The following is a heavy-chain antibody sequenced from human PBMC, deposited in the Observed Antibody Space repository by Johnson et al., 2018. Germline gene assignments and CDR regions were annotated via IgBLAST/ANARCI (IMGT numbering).Heavy chain of an antibody. CDR3: ARVDYGMDV. CDR2: INHSGST. J-gene: IGHJ6*02. Sequence: QVQLQESGPGLVKXSETLSLTCSVSGGSTSSFYWSWIRQSPGKGLQWIGYINHSGSTNYNPSLKSRPSMSVDTSKNQFSLKLNSVTAADTAVYYCARVDYGMDVWGQGTTVTVSS. V-gene: IGHV4-59*01. CDR1: GGSTSSFY.